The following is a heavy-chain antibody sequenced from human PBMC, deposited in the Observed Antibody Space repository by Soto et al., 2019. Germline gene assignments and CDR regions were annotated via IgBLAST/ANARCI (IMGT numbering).Heavy chain of an antibody. D-gene: IGHD1-1*01. CDR1: GYTFTSYY. CDR3: GRVFAGNWNDDPSGGAFDL. Sequence: ASVKVSCKASGYTFTSYYMHWVRQAPGQGLEWMGRIYPSDGSTSYAQKFQGRVTMTGDTSTSTAYMELSSLSSEDTVVYYCGRVFAGNWNDDPSGGAFDLWGQGTKVTVSS. J-gene: IGHJ3*01. CDR2: IYPSDGST. V-gene: IGHV1-46*03.